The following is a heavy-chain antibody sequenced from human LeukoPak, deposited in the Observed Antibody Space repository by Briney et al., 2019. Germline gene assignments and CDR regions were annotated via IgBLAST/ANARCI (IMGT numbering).Heavy chain of an antibody. CDR2: IIPSDGFT. J-gene: IGHJ5*02. V-gene: IGHV1-46*01. CDR1: GYTFSSYY. D-gene: IGHD3-22*01. Sequence: ASVKVSCKASGYTFSSYYVHWVRQAPGQGLEWMGMIIPSDGFTSYAQKFQGRVTMTEDTSTDTAYMELSSLRSEDTAVYYCATRYYDSSSSIDRWGQGTLVTVSS. CDR3: ATRYYDSSSSIDR.